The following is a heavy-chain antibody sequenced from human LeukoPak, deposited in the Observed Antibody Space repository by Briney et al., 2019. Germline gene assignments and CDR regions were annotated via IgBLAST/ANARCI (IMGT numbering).Heavy chain of an antibody. CDR2: IIPIFGTA. Sequence: ASVKVSCKASGGTFSSYAISWVRQAPGQGLEWMGGIIPIFGTANYAQKFQGRVTITADKSTSTAYMELSSLRSEDTAVYYCARDQGGVYDSIRAFDIWGQGTMVTVSS. CDR3: ARDQGGVYDSIRAFDI. CDR1: GGTFSSYA. V-gene: IGHV1-69*06. D-gene: IGHD5/OR15-5a*01. J-gene: IGHJ3*02.